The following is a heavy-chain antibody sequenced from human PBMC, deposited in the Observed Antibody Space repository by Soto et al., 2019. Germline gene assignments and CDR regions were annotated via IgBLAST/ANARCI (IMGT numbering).Heavy chain of an antibody. CDR3: ARASYCSGGSCYSVFAFDI. D-gene: IGHD2-15*01. CDR2: IIPIFGTA. Sequence: ASVKVSCKASGGTFSSYAISWVRQAPGQGLEWMGGIIPIFGTANYAQKFQGRVTITADESTSTAYMEMSSLRSEDTAVYYCARASYCSGGSCYSVFAFDIWGQGTMVTVSS. CDR1: GGTFSSYA. V-gene: IGHV1-69*13. J-gene: IGHJ3*02.